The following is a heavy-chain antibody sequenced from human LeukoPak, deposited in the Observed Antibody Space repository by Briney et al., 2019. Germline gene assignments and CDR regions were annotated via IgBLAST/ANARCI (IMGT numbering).Heavy chain of an antibody. CDR3: ARVKVWNYFGY. V-gene: IGHV4-30-4*07. CDR2: IYYSGTT. CDR1: GGSISSAAYC. D-gene: IGHD1-14*01. Sequence: SETLSLTCGVSGGSISSAAYCWSWIRQPPGKGLEWIGYIYYSGTTYSNPSLRSRITISVDTSKNQFSLKLSSVTAADTAVYYCARVKVWNYFGYWGQGTLVTVSS. J-gene: IGHJ4*02.